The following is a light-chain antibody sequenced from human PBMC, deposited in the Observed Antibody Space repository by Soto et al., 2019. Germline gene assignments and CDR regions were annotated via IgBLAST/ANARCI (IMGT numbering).Light chain of an antibody. CDR2: AAS. V-gene: IGKV1-39*01. J-gene: IGKJ1*01. Sequence: DIQMTQSPSSRSASVGDRVTITCRAIQSISSYLNWYQQKPGKAPKLLIYAASSLQSGCPSRFSGSGSGTDFTLTISSLQPEDFEPYYCQQSYSTPRTFGQGTKVDIK. CDR1: QSISSY. CDR3: QQSYSTPRT.